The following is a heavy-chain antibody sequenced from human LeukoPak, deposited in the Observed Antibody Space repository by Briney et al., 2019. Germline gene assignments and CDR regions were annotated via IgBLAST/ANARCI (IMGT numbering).Heavy chain of an antibody. CDR3: ARMSCSSTSCYVDY. CDR1: GGSISSYY. V-gene: IGHV4-59*01. CDR2: IYYSGST. D-gene: IGHD2-2*01. Sequence: PSETLSLTCTVSGGSISSYYWSWIRQPPGKGLEWIGYIYYSGSTNYNPSLKSRVTISVDTSKNQFSLKLMSVTAADTAVYYCARMSCSSTSCYVDYWGQGTLVTVSS. J-gene: IGHJ4*02.